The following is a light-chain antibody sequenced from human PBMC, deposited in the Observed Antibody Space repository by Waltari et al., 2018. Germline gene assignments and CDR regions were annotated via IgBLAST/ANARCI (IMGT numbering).Light chain of an antibody. Sequence: DIQMTQSPSSLSASVGDSITITCRAIQIISRYLNWYQQKPGKAPELLIYAASSLQSGVLPRLSGSGSGTDFTFTIRSLQPEDFATFHCQQCYSTPLTFGGGTKVEIK. V-gene: IGKV1-39*01. CDR1: QIISRY. J-gene: IGKJ4*01. CDR2: AAS. CDR3: QQCYSTPLT.